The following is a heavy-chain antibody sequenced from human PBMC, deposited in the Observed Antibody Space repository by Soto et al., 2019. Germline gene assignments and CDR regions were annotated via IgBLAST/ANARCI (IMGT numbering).Heavy chain of an antibody. J-gene: IGHJ4*02. CDR2: ITGDNT. V-gene: IGHV3-23*04. D-gene: IGHD3-3*01. CDR1: GFTFSSYS. CDR3: AKDKERGGYDSAFDS. Sequence: EVQLVESGGGLVQPGGSLRLSCAASGFTFSSYSMNWVRQAPGKGLEWVSTITGDNTYYAASVKGRCTISRDNYKNTLYLQMSSLRAEDTALYYCAKDKERGGYDSAFDSWGQGTLVTVSS.